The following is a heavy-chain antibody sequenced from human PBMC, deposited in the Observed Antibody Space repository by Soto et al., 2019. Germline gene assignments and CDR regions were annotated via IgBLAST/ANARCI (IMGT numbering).Heavy chain of an antibody. D-gene: IGHD2-15*01. V-gene: IGHV4-39*02. J-gene: IGHJ5*02. Sequence: PSETLSLTCAVSGVSIHNSHSFWGWIRQPPGKGLEFIGSVYHSGGSYYNPSLKGRVTISVDTSNNQISLRVNSVTAADTAVYYCGRVVEGATRHNDSDSWGQGMLVTVSS. CDR3: GRVVEGATRHNDSDS. CDR1: GVSIHNSHSF. CDR2: VYHSGGS.